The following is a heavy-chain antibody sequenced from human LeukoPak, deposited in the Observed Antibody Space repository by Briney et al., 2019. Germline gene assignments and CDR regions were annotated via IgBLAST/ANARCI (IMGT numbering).Heavy chain of an antibody. CDR1: GFTFSSYE. CDR3: ARGSGYLIDY. CDR2: ITSSGSTI. J-gene: IGHJ4*02. D-gene: IGHD5-18*01. V-gene: IGHV3-48*03. Sequence: PGGSLRLSCAASGFTFSSYEMNWVRQAPGKGLEWVSCITSSGSTIYYADSVKGRFTISRDNAKNSLYLQMNSPRAEDTAVYYCARGSGYLIDYWGQGTLVTVSS.